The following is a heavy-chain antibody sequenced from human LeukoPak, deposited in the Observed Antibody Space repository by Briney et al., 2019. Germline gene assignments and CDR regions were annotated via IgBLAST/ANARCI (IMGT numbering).Heavy chain of an antibody. CDR2: ISGSGGST. CDR1: GFTFNSYA. CDR3: AKEIGPLDV. Sequence: PGGSLRLSCAASGFTFNSYAISWVRQAPGKGLEWVSAISGSGGSTKYADSVKGRFTISRDNSKNTLYLQMNSLRADDTAVYYCAKEIGPLDVWGQGTTVTVSS. V-gene: IGHV3-23*01. D-gene: IGHD3-10*01. J-gene: IGHJ6*02.